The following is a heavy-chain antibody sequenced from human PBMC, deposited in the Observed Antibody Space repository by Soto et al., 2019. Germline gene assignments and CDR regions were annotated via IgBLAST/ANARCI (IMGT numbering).Heavy chain of an antibody. CDR2: IYSGGKT. J-gene: IGHJ4*01. V-gene: IGHV3-66*01. CDR3: ARRYSTNGDYFDY. Sequence: GGSLSLSCAVSGFHVSNNYMNWVRQAPGKGLEWVSVIYSGGKTYYADSVKGRFTISRDNSKNTLYLQMNSLRAEDTAVYYCARRYSTNGDYFDYWGHGTLVTVSS. CDR1: GFHVSNNY. D-gene: IGHD2-2*01.